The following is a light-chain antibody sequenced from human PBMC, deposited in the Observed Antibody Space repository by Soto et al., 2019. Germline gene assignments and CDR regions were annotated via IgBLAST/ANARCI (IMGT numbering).Light chain of an antibody. CDR3: SSYTSSSTLVV. V-gene: IGLV2-14*03. Sequence: QSALTQPRSVSGSPGQAVTISCTGTSSDVGASTFVSWYQQHPGKAPKLLIYEVSNRPSGISNRFSGSKSANTASLTISGLQAEDEADYYCSSYTSSSTLVVFGGGTKLTVL. J-gene: IGLJ3*02. CDR1: SSDVGASTF. CDR2: EVS.